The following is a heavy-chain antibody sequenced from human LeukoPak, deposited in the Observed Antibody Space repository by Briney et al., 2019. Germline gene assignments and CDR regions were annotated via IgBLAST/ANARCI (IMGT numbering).Heavy chain of an antibody. CDR3: ARDSGELLGIDY. D-gene: IGHD3-16*01. J-gene: IGHJ4*02. CDR2: IQYSGST. CDR1: GGSVSSYY. V-gene: IGHV4-59*02. Sequence: SETLSLTCTVSGGSVSSYYWTWIRQPPGKGLEWIGYIQYSGSTSYNPSLKRRVTISVDTSKNQFSLKLSSVTAADTAVYYCARDSGELLGIDYWGQGTLVTVSS.